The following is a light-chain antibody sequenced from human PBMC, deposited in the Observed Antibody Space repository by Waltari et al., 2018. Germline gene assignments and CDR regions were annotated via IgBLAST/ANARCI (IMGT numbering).Light chain of an antibody. CDR3: CSYAGSSTPYV. V-gene: IGLV2-23*02. Sequence: QSALTQPASVSGSPGQSLTLSSPGPSSAVGSYNLFSWYQQHPGKAPKLMIYEVSKRPSGVSNRFSGSKSGNTASLTISGLQAEDEADYYCCSYAGSSTPYVFGTGTKVTVL. J-gene: IGLJ1*01. CDR2: EVS. CDR1: SSAVGSYNL.